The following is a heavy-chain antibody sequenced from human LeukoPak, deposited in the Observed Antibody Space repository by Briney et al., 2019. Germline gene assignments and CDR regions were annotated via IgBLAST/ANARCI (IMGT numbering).Heavy chain of an antibody. CDR3: TRVDGSPDY. D-gene: IGHD2-15*01. CDR1: GYTFTSYG. J-gene: IGHJ4*02. Sequence: ASVKVSCKASGYTFTSYGISWVRQATGQGLEWLGWVNTKSGNTGSAQNFQGRVTITRDTSISTAYMELNSLRSEDTAVYYCTRVDGSPDYWGQGTLVTVSS. CDR2: VNTKSGNT. V-gene: IGHV1-8*03.